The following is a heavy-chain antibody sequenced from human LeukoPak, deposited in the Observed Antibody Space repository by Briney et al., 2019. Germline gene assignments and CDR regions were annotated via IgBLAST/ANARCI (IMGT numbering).Heavy chain of an antibody. D-gene: IGHD3-3*01. CDR1: GGSISSSSYY. Sequence: PSETLSLTCTVSGGSISSSSYYWGWIRQPPGKGLEWIGSIHYSGSTNYNPSLKSRVTISVDKSKNQFSLKLSSVTAADTAVYYCARLGPSNTFHYDFWSGYYTQWFDPWGQGTLVTVSS. J-gene: IGHJ5*02. CDR3: ARLGPSNTFHYDFWSGYYTQWFDP. CDR2: IHYSGST. V-gene: IGHV4-39*07.